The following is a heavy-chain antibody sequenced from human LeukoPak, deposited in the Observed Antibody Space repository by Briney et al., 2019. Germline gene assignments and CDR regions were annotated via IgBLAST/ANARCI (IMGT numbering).Heavy chain of an antibody. CDR1: GFTFSSYA. CDR2: IYSGGST. CDR3: ASPTEDVPDAFEI. J-gene: IGHJ3*02. V-gene: IGHV3-53*01. D-gene: IGHD6-6*01. Sequence: GGSLRLSCAASGFTFSSYAMSWVRQAPGKGLEWVSVIYSGGSTYYADSVKGRFTISRDNSKNTLYLQMNSLRAEDTAVYYCASPTEDVPDAFEIWGQGTMVTVSS.